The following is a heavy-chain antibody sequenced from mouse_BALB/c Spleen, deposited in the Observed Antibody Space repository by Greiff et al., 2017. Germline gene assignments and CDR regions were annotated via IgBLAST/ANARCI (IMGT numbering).Heavy chain of an antibody. CDR3: TRCATATAMDY. J-gene: IGHJ4*01. CDR2: IYPGNSDT. V-gene: IGHV1-5*01. CDR1: GYSFTSYW. Sequence: VQLQQSGTVLARPGASVKMSCKASGYSFTSYWMHWVKQRPGQGLEWIGAIYPGNSDTSYNQKFKGKAKLTAVTSASTAYMELSSLTNEDSAVYYCTRCATATAMDYWGQGTSVTVSS. D-gene: IGHD1-2*01.